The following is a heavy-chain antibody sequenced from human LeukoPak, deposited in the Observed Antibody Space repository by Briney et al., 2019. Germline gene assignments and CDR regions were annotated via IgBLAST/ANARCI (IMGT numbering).Heavy chain of an antibody. CDR2: ISGSGGST. CDR1: GFTFSSYA. CDR3: AKAGIGYYDILTGYPYYYYYYMDV. Sequence: GGSLRLSCAASGFTFSSYAMSWVRQAPGKGLEWVSAISGSGGSTYYADSVKGRFTISRDNSKNTLYLQMNSLRAEDTAVYYCAKAGIGYYDILTGYPYYYYYYMDVWGKGTTVTISS. V-gene: IGHV3-23*01. J-gene: IGHJ6*03. D-gene: IGHD3-9*01.